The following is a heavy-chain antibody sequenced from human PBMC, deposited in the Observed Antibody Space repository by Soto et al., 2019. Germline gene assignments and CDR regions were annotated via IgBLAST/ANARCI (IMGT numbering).Heavy chain of an antibody. Sequence: QVQLVESGGGVVQPGRSLRLSCAASGFTFSSYGMHWVRQAPGTGLEWVAVISYDGSNKYYADSVKGRFTISRDNSKNTLYLQMNSLRAEDTAVYYCAKEDASGDFDYWGQGTLVTVSS. CDR1: GFTFSSYG. CDR2: ISYDGSNK. J-gene: IGHJ4*02. V-gene: IGHV3-30*18. CDR3: AKEDASGDFDY. D-gene: IGHD3-10*01.